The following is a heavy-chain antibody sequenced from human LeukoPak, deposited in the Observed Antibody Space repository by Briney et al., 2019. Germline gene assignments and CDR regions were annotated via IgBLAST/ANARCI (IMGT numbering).Heavy chain of an antibody. CDR1: GGTFSSYA. D-gene: IGHD4-17*01. V-gene: IGHV1-69*04. J-gene: IGHJ6*02. CDR2: IIPILGIA. Sequence: ASVKVSCKASGGTFSSYAISWVRQAPGQGLEWMGRIIPILGIANYAQKFQGRVTITADKSTSTAYMELSSLRSEDTAVYYCAKDGYGDPYYYYGMDVWGQGTTVTVSS. CDR3: AKDGYGDPYYYYGMDV.